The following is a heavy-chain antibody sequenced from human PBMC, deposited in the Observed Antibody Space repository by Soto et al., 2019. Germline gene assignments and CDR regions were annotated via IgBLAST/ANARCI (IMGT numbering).Heavy chain of an antibody. CDR1: GGTFSSYA. V-gene: IGHV1-69*13. D-gene: IGHD2-2*01. CDR2: IIPIFGTA. CDR3: ARDPGYCISTSCYYYGMDV. J-gene: IGHJ6*02. Sequence: SVKVSCKASGGTFSSYAISWVRLATGQGLEWMGGIIPIFGTANYAQKFQGRVTITADESTSTAYMELSSLRSEDTAVYYCARDPGYCISTSCYYYGMDVWGQGTTVTVSS.